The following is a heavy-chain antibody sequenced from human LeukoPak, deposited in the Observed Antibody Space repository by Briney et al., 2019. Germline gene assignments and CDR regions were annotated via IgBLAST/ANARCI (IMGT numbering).Heavy chain of an antibody. CDR1: GGSFSGYY. V-gene: IGHV4-34*01. D-gene: IGHD3-22*01. CDR2: IKHSGST. CDR3: AGVSSGHFDY. J-gene: IGHJ4*02. Sequence: SETLSLTCAVYGGSFSGYYWSWIRQPPGKGLEWIGEIKHSGSTNYNPSLKSRVTISVDTSKNQFSLKLSSVTAADTAVYYCAGVSSGHFDYWGQGTLVTVSS.